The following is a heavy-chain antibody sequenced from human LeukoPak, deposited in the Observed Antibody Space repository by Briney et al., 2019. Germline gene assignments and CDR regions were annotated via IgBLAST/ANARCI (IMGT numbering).Heavy chain of an antibody. J-gene: IGHJ6*02. CDR1: GFTFSSYS. CDR2: ISSSSSYI. Sequence: KSGGSLRLYCAASGFTFSSYSMNWVRQAPGKGLEWVSSISSSSSYIYYADSVKGRFTISRDNAKNSLYLQMNSLRAEDTAVYYCARGLWFGEFYYGMDVWGQGTTVTVSS. V-gene: IGHV3-21*01. D-gene: IGHD3-10*01. CDR3: ARGLWFGEFYYGMDV.